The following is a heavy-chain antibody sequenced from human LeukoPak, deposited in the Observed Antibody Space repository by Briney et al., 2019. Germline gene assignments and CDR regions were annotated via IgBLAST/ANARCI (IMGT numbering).Heavy chain of an antibody. CDR1: GFTFSSHG. Sequence: GGSLRLSCAASGFTFSSHGMNWVRQAPGKGLEWVSYIGSSGSTIYYADSVKGRFTISRDNAKNSLYLQMNSLRAEDTAVYYCARGGVGATNDYWGQGTLVTVSS. D-gene: IGHD1-26*01. V-gene: IGHV3-48*03. J-gene: IGHJ4*02. CDR3: ARGGVGATNDY. CDR2: IGSSGSTI.